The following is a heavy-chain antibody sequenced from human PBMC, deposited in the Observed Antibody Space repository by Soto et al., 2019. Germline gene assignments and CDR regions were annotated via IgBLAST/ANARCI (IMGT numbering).Heavy chain of an antibody. CDR3: ARHRGYSYGSVYFDY. J-gene: IGHJ4*02. Sequence: SVKVSCKASGVTFSSYAISWVRQAPGQGLEWMGGIIPIFGTANYAQKFQGRVTITADESTSTAYMELSSLRSEDTAVYYCARHRGYSYGSVYFDYWGQGTLVTVSS. D-gene: IGHD5-18*01. V-gene: IGHV1-69*13. CDR2: IIPIFGTA. CDR1: GVTFSSYA.